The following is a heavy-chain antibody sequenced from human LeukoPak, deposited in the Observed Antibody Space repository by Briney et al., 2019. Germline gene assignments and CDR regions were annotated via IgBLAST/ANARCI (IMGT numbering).Heavy chain of an antibody. J-gene: IGHJ4*02. V-gene: IGHV3-23*01. Sequence: PGGSLRLSCAASGFTFNSYVMSWVRQAPGKGLEWVSAISGSGGSTYFADSVKGRFTISSDNSKNTMYLQMKSLRAEDTAVYYCAKGAQYYDSSGYDYWGQGTLVTVSS. CDR3: AKGAQYYDSSGYDY. D-gene: IGHD3-22*01. CDR2: ISGSGGST. CDR1: GFTFNSYV.